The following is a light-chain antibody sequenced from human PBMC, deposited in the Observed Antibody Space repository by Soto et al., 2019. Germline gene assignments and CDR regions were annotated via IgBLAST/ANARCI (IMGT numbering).Light chain of an antibody. Sequence: DIQMTQSPSSLSASVGDRVTITCRASQGISNYLAWYQQKPGKVPKLLIYATSTLQSGVPSRFSGSGSGTHFTLTISRLQPEDVATYYCQKYNSAPRTVGQGTKVEIK. CDR1: QGISNY. CDR3: QKYNSAPRT. V-gene: IGKV1-27*01. J-gene: IGKJ1*01. CDR2: ATS.